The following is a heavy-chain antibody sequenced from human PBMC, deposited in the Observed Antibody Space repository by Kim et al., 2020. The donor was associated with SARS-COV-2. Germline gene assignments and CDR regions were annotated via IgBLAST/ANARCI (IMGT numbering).Heavy chain of an antibody. Sequence: SETLSLTCTVSGGSINSGDYFWSWIRQSPGKGLEWIGNIRYRGSAYYNLSLPSRMTISLDTSNNQFSLKVTYVTAADTAVYYCAGAGQWPHAFNVWGQGTMVTVSS. CDR1: GGSINSGDYF. V-gene: IGHV4-30-4*01. J-gene: IGHJ3*01. D-gene: IGHD6-19*01. CDR3: AGAGQWPHAFNV. CDR2: IRYRGSA.